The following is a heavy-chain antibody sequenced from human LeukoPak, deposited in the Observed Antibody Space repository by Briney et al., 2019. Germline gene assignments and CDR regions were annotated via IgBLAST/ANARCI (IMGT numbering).Heavy chain of an antibody. Sequence: PGGSLRLSCAASGFTFSSYSMNWVRQAPGKGLEWVSSIGSSSSYIYYADSVKGRFTISRDNAKNSLYLQMNSLRAEDTAVYYCARDGSGWYYFDYWGQGTLVTVSS. CDR3: ARDGSGWYYFDY. CDR1: GFTFSSYS. J-gene: IGHJ4*02. CDR2: IGSSSSYI. D-gene: IGHD6-19*01. V-gene: IGHV3-21*01.